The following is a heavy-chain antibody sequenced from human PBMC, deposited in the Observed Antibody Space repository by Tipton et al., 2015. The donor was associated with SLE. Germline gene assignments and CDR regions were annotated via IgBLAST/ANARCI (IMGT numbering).Heavy chain of an antibody. J-gene: IGHJ6*02. D-gene: IGHD1-7*01. CDR2: INWNGGGT. CDR1: GFTFSSYG. CDR3: AREVELRGYYYGMDV. Sequence: SGFTFSSYGMHWVRQAPGKGLEWVSGINWNGGGTGYADSVKGRFTISRDNAKNSLYLQMNSLRAEDTALYYCAREVELRGYYYGMDVWGQGTTVTVSS. V-gene: IGHV3-20*03.